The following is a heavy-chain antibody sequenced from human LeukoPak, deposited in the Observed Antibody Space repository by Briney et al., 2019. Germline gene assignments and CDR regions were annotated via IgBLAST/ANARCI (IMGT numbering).Heavy chain of an antibody. CDR1: GYSFTSYW. Sequence: GECLRISCTGSGYSFTSYWISWVRQMPGKGLEWMGRIDPSDSYINYSPSFQCRVTISVEKSITTPYLQWSSLKASDTATYYCARHQTSSATEGLDAFDIWGQGTMVTVSS. CDR2: IDPSDSYI. J-gene: IGHJ3*02. D-gene: IGHD2-15*01. CDR3: ARHQTSSATEGLDAFDI. V-gene: IGHV5-10-1*01.